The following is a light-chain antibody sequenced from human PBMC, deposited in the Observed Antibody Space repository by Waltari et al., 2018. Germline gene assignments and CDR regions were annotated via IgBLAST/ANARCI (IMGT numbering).Light chain of an antibody. V-gene: IGLV2-14*01. J-gene: IGLJ2*01. CDR1: SNDVGGYNS. CDR2: DVS. CDR3: SSQSSNNVVL. Sequence: QSALTHPASVSGSPGQSVTIFCTGPSNDVGGYNSVSWYQAHPGQAPRVIIYDVSDRPSGVSDRFSGSKSGNTASLTISGLQAEDEADYYCSSQSSNNVVLFGGGTKLTVL.